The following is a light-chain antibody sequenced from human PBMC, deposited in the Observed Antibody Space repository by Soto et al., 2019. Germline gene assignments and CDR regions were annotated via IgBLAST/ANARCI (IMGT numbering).Light chain of an antibody. CDR3: QQSYSIPWT. Sequence: DIQMTQSPSSLSASVGDRVTITCRASQNIINYLNWYQQKPGKAPKLLIHAASSLQSGVPPRFSGTGSGTDFTLTISSLQPEYFATYYCQQSYSIPWTFGQGTNVEIK. V-gene: IGKV1-39*01. CDR1: QNIINY. CDR2: AAS. J-gene: IGKJ1*01.